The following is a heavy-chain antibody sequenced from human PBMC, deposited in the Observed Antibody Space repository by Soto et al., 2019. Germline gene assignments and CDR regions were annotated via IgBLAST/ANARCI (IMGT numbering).Heavy chain of an antibody. V-gene: IGHV3-73*02. D-gene: IGHD4-17*01. Sequence: EVQLVESGGGWVQPGGSLKLSCAASGFTFSGSAMHWVRQASGKGLEWVGRIRSKANSYATAYAASVKGRFTISRDDSKNTAYLQMNSLKTEDTAVYYCTREHDYGDYVGSRYYYGMDVWGQGTTVTVSS. CDR2: IRSKANSYAT. J-gene: IGHJ6*02. CDR3: TREHDYGDYVGSRYYYGMDV. CDR1: GFTFSGSA.